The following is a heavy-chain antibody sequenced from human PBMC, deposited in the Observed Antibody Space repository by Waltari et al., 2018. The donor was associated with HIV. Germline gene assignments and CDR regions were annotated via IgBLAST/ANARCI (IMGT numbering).Heavy chain of an antibody. CDR3: ARGFFMGSRWSGLGVDP. Sequence: QVQLVQSGAEVKKPGASVTVSCKASGYTFTSYDIHWVRQATGQGLEWMGWRNTTGGNTVYAQKCKGRVTMTRNTSIPTAYMELSSLRSEDTAVYYCARGFFMGSRWSGLGVDPWGQGTMVTVSP. V-gene: IGHV1-8*01. CDR1: GYTFTSYD. J-gene: IGHJ5*02. CDR2: RNTTGGNT. D-gene: IGHD6-13*01.